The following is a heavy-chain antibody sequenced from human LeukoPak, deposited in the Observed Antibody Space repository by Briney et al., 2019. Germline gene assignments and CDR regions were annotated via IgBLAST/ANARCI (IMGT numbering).Heavy chain of an antibody. CDR2: IYTSGGT. V-gene: IGHV4-61*02. D-gene: IGHD3-10*01. Sequence: SQTLSLTCTVSGDSISSGNYYWSWIRQPAVKGLEWIGRIYTSGGTKYNPSLKSRVTISVDPSKNPLSLKLSSVTAADTAVYYCARVPEGSGSYHYYYMDVWGKGTTVTISS. CDR3: ARVPEGSGSYHYYYMDV. CDR1: GDSISSGNYY. J-gene: IGHJ6*03.